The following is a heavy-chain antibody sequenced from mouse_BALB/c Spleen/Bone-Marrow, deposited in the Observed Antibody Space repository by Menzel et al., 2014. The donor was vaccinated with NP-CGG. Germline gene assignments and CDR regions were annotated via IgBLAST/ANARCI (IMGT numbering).Heavy chain of an antibody. CDR2: IYPGDGDT. Sequence: QVQLPQSGPELVKPGASVKISCKASGYAFSSSWMNWVKQRPGQGLEWIGRIYPGDGDTKYNGKFKGKATLTADKSSSTAYMQLSSLTSVDSAVYFCARSDGYRDMDYGGQGTSVTVSS. V-gene: IGHV1-82*01. J-gene: IGHJ4*01. CDR3: ARSDGYRDMDY. CDR1: GYAFSSSW. D-gene: IGHD2-3*01.